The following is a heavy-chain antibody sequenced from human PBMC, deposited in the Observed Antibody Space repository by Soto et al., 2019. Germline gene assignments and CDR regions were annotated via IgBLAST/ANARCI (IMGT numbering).Heavy chain of an antibody. CDR3: ARPLGYCSGGSCYPWFDP. Sequence: PSETLSLTCTVSGGSITSSNYWGWIRQPPGKGLEWIGSIHYSGSTYYNSSLKSRVTISADTSKKQFSLKVTSVTAADTAVYYCARPLGYCSGGSCYPWFDPWGQGTLVTVSS. CDR2: IHYSGST. D-gene: IGHD2-15*01. V-gene: IGHV4-39*07. CDR1: GGSITSSNY. J-gene: IGHJ5*02.